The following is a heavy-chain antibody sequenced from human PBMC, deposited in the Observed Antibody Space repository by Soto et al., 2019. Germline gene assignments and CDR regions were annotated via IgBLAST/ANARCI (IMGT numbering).Heavy chain of an antibody. D-gene: IGHD2-21*01. CDR2: INTDGSAT. CDR1: GFTFSNYW. CDR3: ARDGEGY. V-gene: IGHV3-74*01. J-gene: IGHJ4*02. Sequence: EVQLVESGGGLVQPGGSLRLSCAASGFTFSNYWMHWVRQVPGKGLVWVSRINTDGSATNYADSVKGRFTVSRDNAKNTQYLQMNSLRVEDTAFYYCARDGEGYWGQGTLVTYSS.